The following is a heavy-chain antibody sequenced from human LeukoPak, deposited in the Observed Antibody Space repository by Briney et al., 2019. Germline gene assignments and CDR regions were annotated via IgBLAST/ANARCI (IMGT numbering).Heavy chain of an antibody. Sequence: GGSLRLSCAASGFILSNYWMSWVRQAPGKGLEWVANIKTDGSEKYYEDSVKGRFTISRDNPKNSLYLQMNSLRAEDTAIYYCARDVSVSGMDVWGQGTTVTVSS. V-gene: IGHV3-7*01. J-gene: IGHJ6*02. CDR2: IKTDGSEK. CDR3: ARDVSVSGMDV. D-gene: IGHD5/OR15-5a*01. CDR1: GFILSNYW.